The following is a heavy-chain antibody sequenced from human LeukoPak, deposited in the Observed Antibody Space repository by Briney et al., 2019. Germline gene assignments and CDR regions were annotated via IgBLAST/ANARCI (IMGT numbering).Heavy chain of an antibody. CDR2: ISYDGSNK. CDR1: GFTFSSYA. Sequence: PGGSLRLSCAASGFTFSSYAMHWVRQAPGKGLEWVAVISYDGSNKYYADSVKGRFTISRDNSKNTLYLQMNSLRAEDTAVYYCARHMGHLRFLEWLLTNTSGGFDYWGQGTLVTVSS. CDR3: ARHMGHLRFLEWLLTNTSGGFDY. J-gene: IGHJ4*02. D-gene: IGHD3-3*01. V-gene: IGHV3-30-3*01.